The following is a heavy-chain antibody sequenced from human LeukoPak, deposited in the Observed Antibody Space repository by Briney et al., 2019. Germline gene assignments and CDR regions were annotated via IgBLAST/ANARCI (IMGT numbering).Heavy chain of an antibody. CDR1: GFTSIAYA. Sequence: TGGSLRLSCVGSGFTSIAYALTWARQAPGKGPEWVSGSSGGGVTTYYADSVKGRFTISRDNSKNTLYLQMNSLRADDTAIYYCARNQQLGGHSYYYYGMDVWGQGTTVTVSS. D-gene: IGHD3-16*01. CDR3: ARNQQLGGHSYYYYGMDV. J-gene: IGHJ6*02. CDR2: SSGGGVTT. V-gene: IGHV3-23*01.